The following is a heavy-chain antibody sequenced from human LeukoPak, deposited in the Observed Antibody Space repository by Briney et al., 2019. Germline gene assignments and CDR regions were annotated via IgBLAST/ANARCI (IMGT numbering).Heavy chain of an antibody. CDR1: GFTFSSYE. V-gene: IGHV3-48*03. D-gene: IGHD6-13*01. Sequence: GGSLRLSCAASGFTFSSYEMNWVRQAPGKGLEWVSYISSSGSTIYYADSVKGRFTISRDNAKNSLYLQMNSLRAEDTAVYYCARPGIAAAGPKHYYYYYMDVWGKGTTVTISS. CDR2: ISSSGSTI. CDR3: ARPGIAAAGPKHYYYYYMDV. J-gene: IGHJ6*03.